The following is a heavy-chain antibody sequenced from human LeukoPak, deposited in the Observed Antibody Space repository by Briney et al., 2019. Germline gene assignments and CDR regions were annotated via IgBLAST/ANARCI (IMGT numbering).Heavy chain of an antibody. CDR2: INPNTGDT. Sequence: ASVKVSCKASGYSFIAYYMHWVRQAPGQGLEWMGWINPNTGDTNYAQKFQGRVAMTRDTSISTAYMELSSLRSDDTAVYYCARDRYGDGFAHFDYWGQGALVTVSS. CDR3: ARDRYGDGFAHFDY. V-gene: IGHV1-2*02. CDR1: GYSFIAYY. D-gene: IGHD5-24*01. J-gene: IGHJ4*02.